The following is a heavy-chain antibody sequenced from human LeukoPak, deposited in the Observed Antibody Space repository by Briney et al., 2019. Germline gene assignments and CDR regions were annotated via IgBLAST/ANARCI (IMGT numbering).Heavy chain of an antibody. D-gene: IGHD1-26*01. J-gene: IGHJ4*02. CDR3: ARLLGGVGATRLYYFDY. V-gene: IGHV1-2*02. CDR1: GYTFTGYY. CDR2: INPNSGGT. Sequence: GASVKVSCKASGYTFTGYYIHWVRQAPGQGLEWVGWINPNSGGTNYAQKFQGRVTMTRDTSISTAYTELSRLKSDDTAVYYCARLLGGVGATRLYYFDYWGQGTLVTVSS.